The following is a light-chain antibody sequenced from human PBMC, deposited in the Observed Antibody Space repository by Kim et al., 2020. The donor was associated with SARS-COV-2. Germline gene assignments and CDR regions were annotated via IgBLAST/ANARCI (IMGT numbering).Light chain of an antibody. CDR1: SSDVGYYNF. CDR2: DVS. Sequence: QSALTQPASVSGSPGQSITISCTGTSSDVGYYNFVSWYQQHPGKAPNLMIFDVSDRPSGVSNRFSGSKSGNTASLTISGLQAEDAADYYCSSYTSSRNYVFGTGTKVTVL. V-gene: IGLV2-14*03. CDR3: SSYTSSRNYV. J-gene: IGLJ1*01.